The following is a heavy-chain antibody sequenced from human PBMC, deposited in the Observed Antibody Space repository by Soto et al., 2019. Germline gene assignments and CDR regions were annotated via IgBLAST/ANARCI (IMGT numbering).Heavy chain of an antibody. J-gene: IGHJ5*02. Sequence: SLKISCAASGFTFDDYAMHWVRQAPGKGLEWVSGISWNSGSIGYADSVKGRFTISRDNAKNSLYLQMNSLRAEDTALYYCARYDWFDPWGQGTLVTVSS. CDR2: ISWNSGSI. CDR1: GFTFDDYA. D-gene: IGHD1-1*01. CDR3: ARYDWFDP. V-gene: IGHV3-9*01.